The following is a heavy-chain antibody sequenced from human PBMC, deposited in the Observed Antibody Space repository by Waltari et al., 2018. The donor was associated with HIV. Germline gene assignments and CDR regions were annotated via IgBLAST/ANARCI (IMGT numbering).Heavy chain of an antibody. D-gene: IGHD3-22*01. CDR3: AKDRSGSLHYFYYYGMDV. Sequence: QVQLVESGGGVVRPGGSLRLSCSASGFMFSGYVLHWVRQAPGKGREGVACTSFDVTNNYFAQSVKGRFTISRDNIKNILHLQMNSLKIEDMAVYYCAKDRSGSLHYFYYYGMDVWGKGTTVAVSS. CDR1: GFMFSGYV. J-gene: IGHJ6*04. CDR2: TSFDVTNN. V-gene: IGHV3-30*01.